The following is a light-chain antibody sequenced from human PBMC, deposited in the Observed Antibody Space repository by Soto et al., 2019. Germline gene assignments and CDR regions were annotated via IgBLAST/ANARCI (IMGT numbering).Light chain of an antibody. V-gene: IGKV3-20*01. CDR1: QSVSSSY. Sequence: EIVLTQSPGSLSLSPGERATLSCRASQSVSSSYLAWYQQKPGQAPSLLIYGASSRATGIPDRFSGSGSGTDFTLTISRLEPEDFSVYYCQQYGYFGQGTKLEIK. CDR2: GAS. CDR3: QQYGY. J-gene: IGKJ2*01.